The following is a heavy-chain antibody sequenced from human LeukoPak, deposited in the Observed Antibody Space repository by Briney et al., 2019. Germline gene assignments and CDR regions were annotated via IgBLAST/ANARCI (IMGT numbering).Heavy chain of an antibody. V-gene: IGHV3-53*01. CDR2: IYSGGST. J-gene: IGHJ4*02. Sequence: GGSLRLSCAASGFTVNSNYMSWVRQAPGKGLEWVSVIYSGGSTYYADSVKGRFTISRDNSKDTLYLQMNSLRAEDTAVYYCARDEITVTSSIDYWGQGTLVTVSS. CDR1: GFTVNSNY. CDR3: ARDEITVTSSIDY. D-gene: IGHD4-17*01.